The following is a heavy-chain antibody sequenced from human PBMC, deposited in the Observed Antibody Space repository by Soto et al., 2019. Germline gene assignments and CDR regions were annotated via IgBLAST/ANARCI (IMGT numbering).Heavy chain of an antibody. Sequence: EVQLVESGGGLVKPGGSLRLSCAASGFTFSNAWMSWVRQAPGKGLEWVASISASGAGTYHADSVKGRFTISRDNSKNTLYLQMNSLRAEDTAIYYCAALRPVGGTGYWGQGTLVSVSS. V-gene: IGHV3-23*04. CDR2: ISASGAGT. CDR1: GFTFSNAW. D-gene: IGHD1-7*01. J-gene: IGHJ4*02. CDR3: AALRPVGGTGY.